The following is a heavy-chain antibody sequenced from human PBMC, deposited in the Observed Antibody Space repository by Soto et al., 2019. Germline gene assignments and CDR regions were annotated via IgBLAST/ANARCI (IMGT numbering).Heavy chain of an antibody. J-gene: IGHJ4*02. CDR2: IYYSGST. CDR1: GGSISSGGYY. V-gene: IGHV4-31*03. D-gene: IGHD4-4*01. CDR3: ALLYDYRYY. Sequence: SETLSLTCTVSGGSISSGGYYWNWIRQHPGKGLEWIGNIYYSGSTYYNPSLKSRVLISVDTSKNQFSLRLSSVTAADTAVYYCALLYDYRYYWGQGTLVTVSS.